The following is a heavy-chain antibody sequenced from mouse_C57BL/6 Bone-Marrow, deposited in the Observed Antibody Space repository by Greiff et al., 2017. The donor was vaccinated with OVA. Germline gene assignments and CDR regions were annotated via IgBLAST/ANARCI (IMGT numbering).Heavy chain of an antibody. CDR2: INPGSGGT. CDR1: GYAFTNYL. CDR3: ARDGYYEGFAY. J-gene: IGHJ3*01. Sequence: VQLQQSGAELVRPGTSVKVSCKASGYAFTNYLIEWVKQRPGQGLEWIGVINPGSGGTNYNEKFKGKATLTADKSSSTAYMQLSSLTSEDSAVYFCARDGYYEGFAYWGQGTLVTVSA. V-gene: IGHV1-54*01. D-gene: IGHD2-3*01.